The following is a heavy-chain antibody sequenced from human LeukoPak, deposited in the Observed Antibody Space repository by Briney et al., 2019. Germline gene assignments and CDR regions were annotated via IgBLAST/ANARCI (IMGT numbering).Heavy chain of an antibody. V-gene: IGHV4-39*01. CDR1: GGSISSSSYY. D-gene: IGHD1-26*01. J-gene: IGHJ4*02. Sequence: PSETLSLTCTVSGGSISSSSYYWGWIRQPPGKGLEWIGSIYYSGSTYYNPSLKSRVTISVDTSKNQFSLKLSSVTAADTAVYYCARHREPAAPFDYWGQGTLVTVSS. CDR2: IYYSGST. CDR3: ARHREPAAPFDY.